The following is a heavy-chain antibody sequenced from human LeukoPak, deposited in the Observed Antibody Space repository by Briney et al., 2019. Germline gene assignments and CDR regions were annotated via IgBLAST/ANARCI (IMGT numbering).Heavy chain of an antibody. V-gene: IGHV3-21*01. CDR2: ISSGSSYM. Sequence: PGGSLRLSCAASGFTSSSYTMNWVRQAPGKGLEWVSSISSGSSYMYYADSVKGRFTISSDNAKNSLYLQMNSLRAEDTAVYYCARDGGYCSGGSCYSDAFDIWGQGTMVTVSS. CDR1: GFTSSSYT. J-gene: IGHJ3*02. CDR3: ARDGGYCSGGSCYSDAFDI. D-gene: IGHD2-15*01.